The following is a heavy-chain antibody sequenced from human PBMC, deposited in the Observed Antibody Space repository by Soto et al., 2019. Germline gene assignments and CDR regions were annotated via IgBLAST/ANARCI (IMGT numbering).Heavy chain of an antibody. CDR1: GGSISSSSHY. V-gene: IGHV4-39*01. Sequence: SETLSLTCTVSGGSISSSSHYWGWIRQPPGKGLEWIGSIYYSGSTYYNPSLKSRVTISVDTSKNQFSLKLSSVTAADTAVYYCARHRGYSHNLNYYYYSMDVWGKGTTLT. D-gene: IGHD5-18*01. J-gene: IGHJ6*03. CDR2: IYYSGST. CDR3: ARHRGYSHNLNYYYYSMDV.